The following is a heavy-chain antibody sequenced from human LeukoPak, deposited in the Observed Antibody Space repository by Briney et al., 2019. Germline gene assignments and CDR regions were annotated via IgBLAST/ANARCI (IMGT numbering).Heavy chain of an antibody. CDR3: ARGRNIVVVPAATPSYFDY. V-gene: IGHV1-69*13. CDR2: IIPILGTA. CDR1: GGTFSSYA. D-gene: IGHD2-2*01. J-gene: IGHJ4*02. Sequence: GASVKVSCKASGGTFSSYAISWVRQAPGQGLEWMGGIIPILGTANYAQKFQGRVTITADESTSTAYMELSSLRSEDTAVYYCARGRNIVVVPAATPSYFDYWGQGTLVTVSS.